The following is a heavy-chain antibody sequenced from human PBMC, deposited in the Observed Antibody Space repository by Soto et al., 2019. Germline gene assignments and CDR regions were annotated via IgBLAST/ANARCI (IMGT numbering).Heavy chain of an antibody. CDR2: ISAYNGNT. D-gene: IGHD2-2*01. CDR1: GYTFTSYG. Sequence: GASVKVSCKASGYTFTSYGISWVRQAPGQGLEWMGWISAYNGNTNYAQKLQGRVTMTTDTSTSTAYMELRSLRSDDTAVYYCARARPLGYCSSTSCYLPIDPWGQGTLVPVSS. V-gene: IGHV1-18*01. J-gene: IGHJ5*02. CDR3: ARARPLGYCSSTSCYLPIDP.